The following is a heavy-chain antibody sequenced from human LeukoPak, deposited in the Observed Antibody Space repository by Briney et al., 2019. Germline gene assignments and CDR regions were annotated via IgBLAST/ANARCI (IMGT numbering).Heavy chain of an antibody. CDR2: IYSGGST. CDR1: GFTVSSNY. Sequence: GGSLRLSCAASGFTVSSNYMSWVRQAPGKGLEWVSVIYSGGSTYYADSVKGRFTISRDNSKNTLYLQMNSLRAEDTAVYYCAKEGSSSWPHFDYWGQGTLVTVSS. J-gene: IGHJ4*02. V-gene: IGHV3-66*01. CDR3: AKEGSSSWPHFDY. D-gene: IGHD6-13*01.